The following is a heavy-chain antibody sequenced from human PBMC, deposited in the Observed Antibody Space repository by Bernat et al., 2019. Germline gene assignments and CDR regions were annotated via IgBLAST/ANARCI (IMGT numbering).Heavy chain of an antibody. D-gene: IGHD3-9*01. Sequence: QVQLQESGPGLVKPSGTLSLTCAVSGGSISSSNWWNWVRQPPGKGLEWIGEIYHSGGTNYNPSLKSRVIISVDKSNNQFSLRLSSVTAADTAVYYCARGILTGYYRGDVSRWFDPWGQGTLVTVSS. CDR2: IYHSGGT. CDR3: ARGILTGYYRGDVSRWFDP. V-gene: IGHV4-4*02. CDR1: GGSISSSNW. J-gene: IGHJ5*02.